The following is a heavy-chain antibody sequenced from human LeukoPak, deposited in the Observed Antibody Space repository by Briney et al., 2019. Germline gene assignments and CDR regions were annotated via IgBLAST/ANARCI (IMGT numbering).Heavy chain of an antibody. J-gene: IGHJ4*02. CDR2: INSVGSST. V-gene: IGHV3-74*01. CDR3: ARERTSGWDAFDF. D-gene: IGHD6-19*01. CDR1: GFTFSSFW. Sequence: GGSLRLSCAASGFTFSSFWMHWVRQAPGKGLVWVSRINSVGSSTSYADSVKGRFTISRDNAKNTLYLRMNSLRAEDTAVYYCARERTSGWDAFDFWGQGTLVTVSS.